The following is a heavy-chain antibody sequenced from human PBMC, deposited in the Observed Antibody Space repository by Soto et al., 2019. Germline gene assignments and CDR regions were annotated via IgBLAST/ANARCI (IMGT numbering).Heavy chain of an antibody. CDR2: IGPESGST. V-gene: IGHV1-2*02. CDR3: GRGRSGQIVVFY. CDR1: LQTFTGHY. Sequence: ASVKVRCQASLQTFTGHYIHWVPPAPEQGPEWMGEIGPESGSTRYAQKFQGRVTMTRDTSITTVYMELKNLSPDDTAGYYCGRGRSGQIVVFYWGQGTPVTVSP. J-gene: IGHJ4*02. D-gene: IGHD1-26*01.